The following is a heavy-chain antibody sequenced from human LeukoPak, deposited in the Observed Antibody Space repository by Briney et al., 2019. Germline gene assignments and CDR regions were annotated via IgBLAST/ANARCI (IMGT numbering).Heavy chain of an antibody. CDR1: GYTFTSYY. CDR3: ARGMSDDGGAFDI. V-gene: IGHV1-46*01. J-gene: IGHJ3*02. Sequence: ASVKVSCKASGYTFTSYYMHWVRQAPGQGLEWMGIINPSGGNTGYAQKFQGRVTITRNTSISTAYMELSSLRSEDTAVYYCARGMSDDGGAFDIWGQGTMVTVSS. CDR2: INPSGGNT. D-gene: IGHD3-16*01.